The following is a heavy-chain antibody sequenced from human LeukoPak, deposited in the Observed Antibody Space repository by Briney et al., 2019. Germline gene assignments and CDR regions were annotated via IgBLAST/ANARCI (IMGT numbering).Heavy chain of an antibody. CDR1: GGSFSGYY. Sequence: SEALSLTCAVYGGSFSGYYWSWIRQPPGKGLEWIGGINHSGSTNYNPSLKSRVTISVDTSKNQLSLKLSSVTAADTAVYYCARYRIAAAGKESFDYWGQGTLVTVSS. V-gene: IGHV4-34*01. CDR3: ARYRIAAAGKESFDY. CDR2: INHSGST. D-gene: IGHD6-13*01. J-gene: IGHJ4*02.